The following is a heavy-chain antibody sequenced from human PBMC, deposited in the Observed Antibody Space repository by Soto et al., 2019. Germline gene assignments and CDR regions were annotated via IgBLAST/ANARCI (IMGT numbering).Heavy chain of an antibody. V-gene: IGHV3-7*01. Sequence: PGGSLRLSCAASGFAFSSVWMSWVRQAPGKGLEWVASIRQDGGEEYYVDSVKGRFIISRDNAKNSLYLQMNSLRADDTAVYYCARDPYYGSGSYYILFDYWGQGSLVTVSS. CDR1: GFAFSSVW. J-gene: IGHJ4*02. D-gene: IGHD3-10*01. CDR2: IRQDGGEE. CDR3: ARDPYYGSGSYYILFDY.